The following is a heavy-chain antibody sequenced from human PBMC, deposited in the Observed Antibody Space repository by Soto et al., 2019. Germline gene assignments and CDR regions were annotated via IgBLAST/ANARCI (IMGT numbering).Heavy chain of an antibody. CDR1: GGSISSYY. V-gene: IGHV4-59*12. D-gene: IGHD6-13*01. CDR3: ARDGVPHSSWYNSDAFDI. J-gene: IGHJ3*02. Sequence: SVTLSLTCTVSGGSISSYYWSWIRQPPGKGLEWIGYIYYSGSTNYNPSLKSRVTITVDTSKNQFSLKLNSVTPEDTAVYYCARDGVPHSSWYNSDAFDIWGQGTTVTVSS. CDR2: IYYSGST.